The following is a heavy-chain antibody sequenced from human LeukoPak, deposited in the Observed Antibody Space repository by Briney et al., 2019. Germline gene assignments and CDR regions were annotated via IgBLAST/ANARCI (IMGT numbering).Heavy chain of an antibody. J-gene: IGHJ4*02. CDR2: IYYSGST. CDR3: ARVPMTTAPYFDY. V-gene: IGHV4-59*01. CDR1: GGSISSYY. D-gene: IGHD4-17*01. Sequence: SETLSLTCTVSGGSISSYYWSWIRQPPGKGLEWIGYIYYSGSTNYNPSLKSRVTISVDTSKNQFSLKLSSVTAADTAVYYRARVPMTTAPYFDYWGQGTLVTVSS.